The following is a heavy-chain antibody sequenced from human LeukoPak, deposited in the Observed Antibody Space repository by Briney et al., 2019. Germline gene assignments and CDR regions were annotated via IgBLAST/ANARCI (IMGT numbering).Heavy chain of an antibody. Sequence: KTSETLSLTCTVSGGSISSYYWSWIRQPPGKGLEWIGYIYYSGSTNYNPSLKSRVTISVDTSKSQFSLKLSSVTAADTAVYYCAREVVVVAATQDYYYYYGMDVWGQGTTVTVSS. V-gene: IGHV4-59*01. CDR3: AREVVVVAATQDYYYYYGMDV. D-gene: IGHD2-15*01. J-gene: IGHJ6*02. CDR1: GGSISSYY. CDR2: IYYSGST.